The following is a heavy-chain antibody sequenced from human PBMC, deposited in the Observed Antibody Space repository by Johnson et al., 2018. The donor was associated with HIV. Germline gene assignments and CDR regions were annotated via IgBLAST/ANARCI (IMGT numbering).Heavy chain of an antibody. CDR3: AKEFSAGVSMTFDI. CDR1: GFTFDDYA. CDR2: ISWNSGNI. D-gene: IGHD3-10*01. J-gene: IGHJ3*02. V-gene: IGHV3-9*01. Sequence: VQLVESGGGVVQPGRSLRLSCAASGFTFDDYAMHWVRQAPGKGLEWVSGISWNSGNIGYADSVKGRFTISRDNAKNSLYLQMNSLRAEDTALYYCAKEFSAGVSMTFDIWGQGTMVTVSS.